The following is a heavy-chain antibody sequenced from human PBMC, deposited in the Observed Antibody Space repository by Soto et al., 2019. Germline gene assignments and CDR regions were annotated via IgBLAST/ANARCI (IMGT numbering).Heavy chain of an antibody. Sequence: SETLSLTCAVYGGSFSGYYWSWIRQPPGKGLEWIGEINHSGSTNYKPSLNSRVTISVDTSKNHLSLKLSFVTAADTAVYYCAREYIVVVPAASDYYGMDVWGQGTTVTVSS. D-gene: IGHD2-2*01. V-gene: IGHV4-34*01. CDR1: GGSFSGYY. CDR3: AREYIVVVPAASDYYGMDV. J-gene: IGHJ6*02. CDR2: INHSGST.